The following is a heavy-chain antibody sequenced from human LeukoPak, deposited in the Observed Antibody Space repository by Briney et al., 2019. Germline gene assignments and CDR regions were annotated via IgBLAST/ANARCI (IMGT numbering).Heavy chain of an antibody. CDR1: GGSISIYY. V-gene: IGHV4-59*08. CDR2: IYYSGST. CDR3: ARHEWGYSSSWASHYYGMDV. D-gene: IGHD6-13*01. Sequence: SETLSLTCTVSGGSISIYYWSWIRQPPGKGLEWIGYIYYSGSTNYNPSLKSRVTISVDTSKNQFSLKLSSVTAADTAVYYCARHEWGYSSSWASHYYGMDVRGQGTTVTVPS. J-gene: IGHJ6*02.